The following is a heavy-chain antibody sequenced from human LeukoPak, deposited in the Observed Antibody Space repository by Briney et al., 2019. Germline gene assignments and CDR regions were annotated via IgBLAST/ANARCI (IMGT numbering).Heavy chain of an antibody. CDR3: ARSEGFVLAAAGTALYYYYYMDV. CDR1: GGSISSYY. V-gene: IGHV4-4*07. D-gene: IGHD6-13*01. CDR2: IYTSGST. Sequence: PSETLSLTCTVSGGSISSYYWSWIRQPAGKGLEWIGRIYTSGSTNYNPSLKSRVTMSVDTSKNQFSLKLSSVTAADTAVYYCARSEGFVLAAAGTALYYYYYMDVWGKGTTVTISS. J-gene: IGHJ6*03.